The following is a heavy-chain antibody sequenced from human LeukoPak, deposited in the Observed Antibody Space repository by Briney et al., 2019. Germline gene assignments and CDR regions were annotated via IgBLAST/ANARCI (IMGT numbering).Heavy chain of an antibody. V-gene: IGHV4-39*07. CDR2: IYYSGST. Sequence: PSETLSLTCTVSGGSLSSSSYYWGWIRQPPGKGLEWIGSIYYSGSTNYNPSLKSRVTISVDTSKNQFSLKLSSVTAADTAVYYCARARHDYSNRSNWFDPWGQGTLVTVSS. J-gene: IGHJ5*02. D-gene: IGHD4-11*01. CDR1: GGSLSSSSYY. CDR3: ARARHDYSNRSNWFDP.